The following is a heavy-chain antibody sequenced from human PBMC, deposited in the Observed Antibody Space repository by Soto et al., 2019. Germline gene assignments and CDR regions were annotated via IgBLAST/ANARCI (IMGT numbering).Heavy chain of an antibody. CDR2: ISDDGSNK. CDR3: AKGLLLLVNRDWFDP. J-gene: IGHJ5*02. D-gene: IGHD2-15*01. CDR1: GFTFSSYG. Sequence: QVQLEESGGGVVQPGRSLRLSCAASGFTFSSYGMHWVRQAPGKGLEWVAVISDDGSNKYYADSVKGPFTISRDNSKNTLYRQMNSLRVEDTAVYYCAKGLLLLVNRDWFDPWGQGTMVIVSS. V-gene: IGHV3-30*18.